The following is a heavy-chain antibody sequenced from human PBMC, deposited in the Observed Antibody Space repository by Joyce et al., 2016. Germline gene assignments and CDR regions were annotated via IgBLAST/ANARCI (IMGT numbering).Heavy chain of an antibody. CDR2: IYYSGET. V-gene: IGHV4-39*07. Sequence: QPQLPESGPRLVKPSETLSLTCTVSAGSIISSSHYWGWIRQPPGKGLELIANIYYSGETYCNPSRKSRVTISIDTSNNQFFLKMTSVTAADTGVYYCARDRGGYFYEFGMDVWGQGTTVAVSS. CDR3: ARDRGGYFYEFGMDV. CDR1: AGSIISSSHY. D-gene: IGHD5/OR15-5a*01. J-gene: IGHJ6*02.